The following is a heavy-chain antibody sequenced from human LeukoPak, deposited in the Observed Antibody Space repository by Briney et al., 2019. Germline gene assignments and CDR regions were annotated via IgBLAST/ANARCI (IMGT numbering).Heavy chain of an antibody. D-gene: IGHD6-13*01. CDR3: ARTGYSRARGWFGP. Sequence: PGGSLRLSCAASGFTFSSYGMSWVRQAPGKGLEWVANIKEDGSGKYYVDSVKGRFTISRDNAKNSLYLQMNSLRAEDTAVYYCARTGYSRARGWFGPWGQGTLVTVSS. CDR1: GFTFSSYG. CDR2: IKEDGSGK. J-gene: IGHJ5*02. V-gene: IGHV3-7*01.